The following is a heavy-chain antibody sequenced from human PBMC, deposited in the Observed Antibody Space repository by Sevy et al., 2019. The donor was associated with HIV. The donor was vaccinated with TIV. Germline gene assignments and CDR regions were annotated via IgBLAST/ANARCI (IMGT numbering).Heavy chain of an antibody. CDR3: ARDKYYYLSGSFDY. Sequence: ASVKVSCKASGGIFRSNAISWVRQAPGQGLEWMGGIIAVFGTTNYAQKFQGRVTVTADESRSTAYMELSSLRSEDTAVYYCARDKYYYLSGSFDYWGQGTQVTVSS. CDR2: IIAVFGTT. V-gene: IGHV1-69*13. CDR1: GGIFRSNA. J-gene: IGHJ4*01. D-gene: IGHD3-10*01.